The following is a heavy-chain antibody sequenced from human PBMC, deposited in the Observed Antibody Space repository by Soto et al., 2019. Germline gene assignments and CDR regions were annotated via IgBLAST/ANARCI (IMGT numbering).Heavy chain of an antibody. J-gene: IGHJ5*02. CDR1: GGSISSSSYY. CDR2: IYYSGST. D-gene: IGHD5-12*01. V-gene: IGHV4-39*01. Sequence: SETLSLTCTVAGGSISSSSYYWGWIRQPPGKGLEWIGSIYYSGSTYYNPSLKSRVTISVDTSKNQFSLKLSSVTAADTAVYYCARGSHYDNWFDPWGQGTLVTVSS. CDR3: ARGSHYDNWFDP.